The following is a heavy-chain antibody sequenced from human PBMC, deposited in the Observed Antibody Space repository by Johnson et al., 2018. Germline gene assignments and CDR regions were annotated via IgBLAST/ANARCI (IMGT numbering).Heavy chain of an antibody. J-gene: IGHJ6*02. Sequence: VQLLESGGGLVQPGRSLRLSCAASGFTFDDSAMHWVRQPPGKGLEWVSGISRKSGSIGYADSVKGRFTISRDNAKNSLYLQMNSLRAEDTALYYCAKGDYGMDVRGQGTTVTVSS. CDR3: AKGDYGMDV. V-gene: IGHV3-9*01. CDR2: ISRKSGSI. CDR1: GFTFDDSA.